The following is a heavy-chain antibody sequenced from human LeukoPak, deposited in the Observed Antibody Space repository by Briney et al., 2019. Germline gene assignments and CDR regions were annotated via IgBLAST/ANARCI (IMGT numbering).Heavy chain of an antibody. J-gene: IGHJ6*02. CDR3: ARYRSDYYYYYGMDV. V-gene: IGHV1-18*01. CDR1: GYTFTSYG. Sequence: ASVKVSCKASGYTFTSYGISWVRQAPGQGLEWMGWISAYNGNTNYAQKLQGRVTMTRNTSISTAYMELSSLRSEDTAVYYCARYRSDYYYYYGMDVWGQGTTVTVSS. CDR2: ISAYNGNT.